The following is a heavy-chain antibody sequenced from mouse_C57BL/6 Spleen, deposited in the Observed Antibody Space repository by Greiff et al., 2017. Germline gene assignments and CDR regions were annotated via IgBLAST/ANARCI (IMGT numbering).Heavy chain of an antibody. V-gene: IGHV1-55*01. CDR2: IYPGSGST. J-gene: IGHJ1*03. D-gene: IGHD2-4*01. CDR3: ARVKGRDFYDYDVGYFDV. CDR1: GYTFTSYW. Sequence: VQLQQPGAELVKPGASVKMSCKASGYTFTSYWITWVKQRPGQGLEWIGDIYPGSGSTNYNEKFKSKATLTVDTSSSTAYMQLSSLTSEDSAVYYCARVKGRDFYDYDVGYFDVWGTGATVTVSS.